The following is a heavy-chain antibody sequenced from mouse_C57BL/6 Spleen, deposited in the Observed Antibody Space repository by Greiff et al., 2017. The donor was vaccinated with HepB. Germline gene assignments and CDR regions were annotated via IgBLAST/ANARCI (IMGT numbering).Heavy chain of an antibody. CDR2: IDPETGGT. D-gene: IGHD2-2*01. Sequence: QVQLQQSGAELVRPGASVTLSCKASGYTFTDYEMHWVKQTPVHGLEWIGAIDPETGGTAYNQKFKGKAILTADKSSSTAYMELRSLTSEDSAVYYCTRRDGYGFAYWGQGTLVTVSA. J-gene: IGHJ3*01. CDR1: GYTFTDYE. V-gene: IGHV1-15*01. CDR3: TRRDGYGFAY.